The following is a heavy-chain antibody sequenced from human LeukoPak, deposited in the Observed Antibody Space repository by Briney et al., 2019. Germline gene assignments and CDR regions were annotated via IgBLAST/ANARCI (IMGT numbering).Heavy chain of an antibody. J-gene: IGHJ5*02. CDR1: GYTFTSYY. CDR3: ARAIGQNSEGRNWFDP. D-gene: IGHD3-10*01. Sequence: AAVKVSCKASGYTFTSYYMHWVRQAPGQGLEWMGIINPSGGSTSYAQKFQGRVTMTRDTSTSTVYMELSSLRSEDTAVYYCARAIGQNSEGRNWFDPWGQGTLVTVSS. CDR2: INPSGGST. V-gene: IGHV1-46*01.